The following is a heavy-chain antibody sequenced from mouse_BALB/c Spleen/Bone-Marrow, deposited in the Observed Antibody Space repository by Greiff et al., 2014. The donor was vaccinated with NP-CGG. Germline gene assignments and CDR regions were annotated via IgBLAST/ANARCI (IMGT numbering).Heavy chain of an antibody. V-gene: IGHV14-3*02. D-gene: IGHD1-1*01. CDR3: ARYRYHGSSYAMDY. CDR2: IDPAIINT. Sequence: EVQLQQSGAELVKPGASVKLSCTASGFNIKDTYMFWVKQRPDQGLEWIGRIDPAIINTKYDPKFQGKATIAADTSSNAAYLQLSSLTSEDTAVYYCARYRYHGSSYAMDYWGQETSATVSS. CDR1: GFNIKDTY. J-gene: IGHJ4*01.